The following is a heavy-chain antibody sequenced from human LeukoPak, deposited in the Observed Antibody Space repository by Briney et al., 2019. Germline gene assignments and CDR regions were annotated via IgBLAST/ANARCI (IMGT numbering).Heavy chain of an antibody. Sequence: ASVKVSCKASGYTFTGYYMRWVRQAPGQGLEWMGRINPNSGGTNYAQKFQGRVTMTRDTSISTAYMELSRLRSDDTAVYYCARDNYDGYRGGVDYWGQGTLVTVSS. CDR2: INPNSGGT. V-gene: IGHV1-2*06. CDR3: ARDNYDGYRGGVDY. J-gene: IGHJ4*02. CDR1: GYTFTGYY. D-gene: IGHD5-24*01.